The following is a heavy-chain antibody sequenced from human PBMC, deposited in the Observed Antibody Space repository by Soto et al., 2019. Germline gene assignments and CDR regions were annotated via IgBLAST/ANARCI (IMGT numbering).Heavy chain of an antibody. D-gene: IGHD3-22*01. Sequence: QITLKESGPTLVKPTQTLTLTCTFSGFSLSTSGVGVGWIRQPPGKALEWLALIYWDDDKRYSPSLKSRLTITKAXXKXQXXLTMTNMDPVDTATYYCAHIGGTWWDSSGYYLSDYWGQGTLVTVSS. CDR2: IYWDDDK. CDR1: GFSLSTSGVG. J-gene: IGHJ4*02. CDR3: AHIGGTWWDSSGYYLSDY. V-gene: IGHV2-5*02.